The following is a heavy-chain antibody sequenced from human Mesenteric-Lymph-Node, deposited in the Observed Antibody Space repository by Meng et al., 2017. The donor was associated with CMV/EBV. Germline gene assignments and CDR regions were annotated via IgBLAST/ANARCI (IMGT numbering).Heavy chain of an antibody. V-gene: IGHV1-8*01. Sequence: ASGYTFTSYDINWVRQATGQGLEWMGWMNPNSGNTGYAQKFQDRVTMTRNTSISTAYMELSSLRSEDTAVYYCARSRVDIDSGYFDYWGQGTLVTV. CDR3: ARSRVDIDSGYFDY. D-gene: IGHD5-12*01. CDR2: MNPNSGNT. J-gene: IGHJ4*02. CDR1: GYTFTSYD.